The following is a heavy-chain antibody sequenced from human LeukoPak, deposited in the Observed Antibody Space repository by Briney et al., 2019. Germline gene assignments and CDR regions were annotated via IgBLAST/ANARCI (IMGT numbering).Heavy chain of an antibody. CDR2: IYYSGST. J-gene: IGHJ4*02. CDR1: GGSISSSSYY. Sequence: SETLSLTCTVSGGSISSSSYYWGWIRQPPGKGLEWIGSIYYSGSTYYNPSLKSRVTISVDTSKNQFSLKLSSVTAADTAVYYCAGYPYYDSSGYYEGRVYYFDYWGQGTLVTVSS. CDR3: AGYPYYDSSGYYEGRVYYFDY. D-gene: IGHD3-22*01. V-gene: IGHV4-39*01.